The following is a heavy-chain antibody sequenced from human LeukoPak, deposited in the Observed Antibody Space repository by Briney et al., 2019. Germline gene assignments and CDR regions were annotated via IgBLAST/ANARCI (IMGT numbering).Heavy chain of an antibody. CDR3: ARDLGYCSFGFGLGNCNRKWFDP. Sequence: ASVKVSCKASGYTFTDYYIHWVRQAPGQGPEWMGWINPNSGGTNYAQKFQGRVTMTRDTSISTAYMELKNLRPDDTAIYYCARDLGYCSFGFGLGNCNRKWFDPWGQGTLVSVSS. J-gene: IGHJ5*02. CDR1: GYTFTDYY. CDR2: INPNSGGT. D-gene: IGHD2-2*03. V-gene: IGHV1-2*02.